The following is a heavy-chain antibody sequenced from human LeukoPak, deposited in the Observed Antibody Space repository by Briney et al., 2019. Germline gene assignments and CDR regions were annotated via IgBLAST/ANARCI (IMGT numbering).Heavy chain of an antibody. CDR2: IYYSGST. CDR1: GGSVSSGSYH. CDR3: ARDKLGWYFDL. D-gene: IGHD7-27*01. V-gene: IGHV4-61*01. Sequence: SETLSLTCTVSGGSVSSGSYHWSWIRQPPGKGLEWIGYIYYSGSTNYNPSLKSRVTISVDTSKNQFSLKLSSMTAADTAVYYCARDKLGWYFDLWGRGTLVTVSS. J-gene: IGHJ2*01.